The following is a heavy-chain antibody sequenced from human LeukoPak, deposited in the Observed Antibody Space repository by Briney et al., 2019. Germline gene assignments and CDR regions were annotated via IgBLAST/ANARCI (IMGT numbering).Heavy chain of an antibody. Sequence: PSETLSLTCTVFGGSISSSTHYWGWIRQPPGKGLEWIGTAYYSGNTYYNPSLKSRVTIPVDTSKNQFSLKLRSVSAADTGVYYCARLGGATVDFWGQGTLVTVSS. CDR2: AYYSGNT. D-gene: IGHD1-26*01. CDR3: ARLGGATVDF. V-gene: IGHV4-39*01. CDR1: GGSISSSTHY. J-gene: IGHJ4*02.